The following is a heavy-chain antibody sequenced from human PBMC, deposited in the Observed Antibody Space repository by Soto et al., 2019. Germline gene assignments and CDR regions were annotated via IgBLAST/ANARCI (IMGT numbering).Heavy chain of an antibody. V-gene: IGHV3-11*01. Sequence: XGSRKLSCAASGFTFSDYYMSWIRQAPGKGLEWVSYISSSGSTIYYADSVKGRFTISRDNAKNSLYLQMNSLRAEDTAVYYCARLTYSSGWYLDYWGQGPLVTVSS. CDR1: GFTFSDYY. CDR2: ISSSGSTI. D-gene: IGHD6-19*01. CDR3: ARLTYSSGWYLDY. J-gene: IGHJ4*02.